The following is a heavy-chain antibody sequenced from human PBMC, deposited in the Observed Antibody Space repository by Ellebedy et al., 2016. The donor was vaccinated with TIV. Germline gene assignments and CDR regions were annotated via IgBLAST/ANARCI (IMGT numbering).Heavy chain of an antibody. Sequence: ESLKISCAASGFTFSTYWMGWVRQSPGKGLEWIGSIYYRGLTYESPSFKSRATISVDTSKNQFSLKLSPVTAADTALYYCARHAPSYDFWSSPGFDYWGQGTLLTVSS. CDR1: GFTFSTYW. D-gene: IGHD3-3*01. CDR2: IYYRGLT. CDR3: ARHAPSYDFWSSPGFDY. V-gene: IGHV4-39*01. J-gene: IGHJ4*02.